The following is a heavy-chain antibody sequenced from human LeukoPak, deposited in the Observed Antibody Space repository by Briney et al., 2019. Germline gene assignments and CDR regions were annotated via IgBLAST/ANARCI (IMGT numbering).Heavy chain of an antibody. CDR1: GGSFSGYY. J-gene: IGHJ4*02. D-gene: IGHD2-21*02. V-gene: IGHV4-34*01. CDR3: ARIPPEDCGGDCYPSSFDY. CDR2: INHSGST. Sequence: KPSETLSLTCAVYGGSFSGYYWSWIRQPPGKGLEWIGEINHSGSTNYNPSLKSRVTISVDTSKNQFSLKLSSVTAADTAVYYCARIPPEDCGGDCYPSSFDYWGQGTLVTVSS.